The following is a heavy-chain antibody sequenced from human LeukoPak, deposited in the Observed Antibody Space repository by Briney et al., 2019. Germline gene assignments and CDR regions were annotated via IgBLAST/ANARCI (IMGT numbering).Heavy chain of an antibody. V-gene: IGHV4-59*12. CDR3: AKSNGYGLIDI. J-gene: IGHJ3*02. CDR1: GDSLTSYY. Sequence: SETLSLTCTVSGDSLTSYYWSWIRQPPGKGLEWIGYVYYTGKTDFNPSLKSRVTISVDTSKNQFSLRLNSVTAADTAVYYCAKSNGYGLIDIWGQGTMVTVSS. D-gene: IGHD3-10*01. CDR2: VYYTGKT.